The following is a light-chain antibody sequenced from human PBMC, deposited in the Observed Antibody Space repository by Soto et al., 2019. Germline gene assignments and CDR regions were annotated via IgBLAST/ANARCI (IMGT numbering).Light chain of an antibody. V-gene: IGLV1-40*01. CDR1: SSNIGAGYD. Sequence: QSVLTQPPSVSGPPGQRVTISCTGSSSNIGAGYDVHWYQQLPGTAPKVLIYGNSNRPSGVPDRFSGSKSGTSASLAITGLRAEDEANYYCQSYDNSLSGSGWVFGGGTKLTVL. CDR3: QSYDNSLSGSGWV. CDR2: GNS. J-gene: IGLJ3*02.